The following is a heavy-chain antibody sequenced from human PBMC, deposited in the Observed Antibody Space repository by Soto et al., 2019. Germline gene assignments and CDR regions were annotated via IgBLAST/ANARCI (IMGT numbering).Heavy chain of an antibody. J-gene: IGHJ6*02. CDR2: IYPGDSDT. V-gene: IGHV5-51*01. Sequence: GESLKISCKGSGYSFTSYWIGWVRQMPGKGLEWMGIIYPGDSDTRYSPSFQGQVTISADKSISTAYLQWSSLKASDTAMYYCARQGDIVVVPAELFDYGMGVWGQGTTVTVSS. D-gene: IGHD2-2*01. CDR3: ARQGDIVVVPAELFDYGMGV. CDR1: GYSFTSYW.